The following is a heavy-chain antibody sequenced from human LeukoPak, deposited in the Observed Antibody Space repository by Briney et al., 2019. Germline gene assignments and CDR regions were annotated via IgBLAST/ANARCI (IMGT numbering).Heavy chain of an antibody. CDR1: GGTFSSYA. V-gene: IGHV1-69*05. Sequence: GASVKVSCKASGGTFSSYAISWVRQAPGQGLEWMGRIIPIFGTANYAQKFQGRVTITTDESTSTAYMELSSLRSEDTAVYYCASDDRFFWFDPWGHGTLVTVSS. CDR3: ASDDRFFWFDP. CDR2: IIPIFGTA. J-gene: IGHJ5*02. D-gene: IGHD3-3*01.